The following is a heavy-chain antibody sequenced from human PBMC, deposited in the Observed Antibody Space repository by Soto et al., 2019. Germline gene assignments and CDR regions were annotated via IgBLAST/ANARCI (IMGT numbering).Heavy chain of an antibody. CDR2: IGASGDTT. J-gene: IGHJ4*02. CDR1: GFTFGSFT. D-gene: IGHD3-10*01. Sequence: EVQLLESGGGLVQPGGSLRLSCAASGFTFGSFTMNWVRQAPGKGLEWVSGIGASGDTTYYADSVRGRFTISRDNSKNTLYVQMNSLRAEDSAIYYCAKDRFGGTWPYYFYYWGQGILVTVSS. V-gene: IGHV3-23*01. CDR3: AKDRFGGTWPYYFYY.